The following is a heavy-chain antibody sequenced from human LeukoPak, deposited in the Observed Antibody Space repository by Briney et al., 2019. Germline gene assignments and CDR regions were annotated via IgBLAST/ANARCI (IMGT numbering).Heavy chain of an antibody. V-gene: IGHV5-51*01. Sequence: GESLKISCKGSGYSFTNYWIAWVREMPEELLEWMAIIYPGDSDAGYSPSFQGQVTISVDKSISTTYLRWSSLKASDTAMYYCARRGWGFGEPKRDHDTFDIWGQGTMVTVSS. CDR2: IYPGDSDA. CDR3: ARRGWGFGEPKRDHDTFDI. CDR1: GYSFTNYW. J-gene: IGHJ3*02. D-gene: IGHD3-10*01.